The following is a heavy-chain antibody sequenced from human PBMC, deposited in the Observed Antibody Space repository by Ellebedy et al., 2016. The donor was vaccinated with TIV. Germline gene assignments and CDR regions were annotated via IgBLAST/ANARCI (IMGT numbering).Heavy chain of an antibody. Sequence: MPGGSLRLSCTVSGGSVSSGDYYWNWIRQPPGKGLEWIAYVHYSVSTNYNPSLESRVTISVDTSKNQVSLKLTSVTAADTAVYYCAREGTDGYNYFDYWGRGTLVTVSS. CDR1: GGSVSSGDYY. CDR2: VHYSVST. CDR3: AREGTDGYNYFDY. J-gene: IGHJ4*02. D-gene: IGHD5-24*01. V-gene: IGHV4-61*08.